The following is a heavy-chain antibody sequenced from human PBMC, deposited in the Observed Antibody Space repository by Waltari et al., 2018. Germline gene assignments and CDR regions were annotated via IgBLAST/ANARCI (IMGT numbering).Heavy chain of an antibody. J-gene: IGHJ4*02. CDR3: ARRMVTTGYFDY. CDR1: GGPFSSTSYY. CDR2: VFYNGDT. D-gene: IGHD4-4*01. V-gene: IGHV4-39*01. Sequence: QVQLQDSGPGLVKPSETLSLTCTVSGGPFSSTSYYWGWIRQPPGKGLEWIGYVFYNGDTYYDASLKRRVTISIDTSKKQFSLKLTSETAADTAVYHCARRMVTTGYFDYWGQGTLVTVSS.